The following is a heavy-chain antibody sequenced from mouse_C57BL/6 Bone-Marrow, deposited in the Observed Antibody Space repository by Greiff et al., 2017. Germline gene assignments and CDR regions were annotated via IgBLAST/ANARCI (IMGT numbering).Heavy chain of an antibody. CDR2: IDPENGDT. V-gene: IGHV14-4*01. CDR3: PIRWCYDV. J-gene: IGHJ1*03. Sequence: EVQLQQSGAELVRPGASVKLSCTASGFNIKDDYMHWVKQRPEQGLEWIGWIDPENGDTEYASKFQGKATITADPSSNTAYLQLSSLTSEDTAVYYGPIRWCYDVWGTGTTVTVSS. CDR1: GFNIKDDY.